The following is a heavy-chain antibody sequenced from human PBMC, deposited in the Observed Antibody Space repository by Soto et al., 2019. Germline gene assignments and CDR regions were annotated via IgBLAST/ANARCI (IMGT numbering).Heavy chain of an antibody. CDR1: GGSIGSGGYY. V-gene: IGHV4-31*03. J-gene: IGHJ6*02. Sequence: SETLSLTCTVSGGSIGSGGYYWSWIRQHPGKGLEWIGYISYTGITYYNPSLQSRVTISVDTSKNQFSLKVTSLTAADTAVYYWARGGEFCRGPRSHHYYDDGMAVWGQGTRVT. D-gene: IGHD2-15*01. CDR2: ISYTGIT. CDR3: ARGGEFCRGPRSHHYYDDGMAV.